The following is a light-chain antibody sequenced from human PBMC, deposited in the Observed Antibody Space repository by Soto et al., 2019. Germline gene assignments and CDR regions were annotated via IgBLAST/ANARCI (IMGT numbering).Light chain of an antibody. Sequence: DFQMTQSPSTLSASVGDRVTITCRASQNINIWVAWYRQKPGKAPKFLIYDASTLQRGVPSRFSGSGFGTEFSLTISSLQPDDFGSYYCQHTRTFGQGTKVEIK. J-gene: IGKJ1*01. CDR2: DAS. V-gene: IGKV1-5*01. CDR3: QHTRT. CDR1: QNINIW.